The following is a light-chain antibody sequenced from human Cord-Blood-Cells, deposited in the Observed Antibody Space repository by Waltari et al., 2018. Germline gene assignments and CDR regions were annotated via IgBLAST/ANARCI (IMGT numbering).Light chain of an antibody. J-gene: IGLJ2*01. CDR3: SSYTSSSTL. V-gene: IGLV2-14*01. CDR1: SSDVGGYNY. CDR2: DVS. Sequence: QPALTQPASVSGSPGQSITIPCTGTSSDVGGYNYVSWYQQHPGKAPKLMIYDVSKRPSGVSNRFSGSKSGNTASLTISGLQAEDEADYYCSSYTSSSTLFGGGTKLTVL.